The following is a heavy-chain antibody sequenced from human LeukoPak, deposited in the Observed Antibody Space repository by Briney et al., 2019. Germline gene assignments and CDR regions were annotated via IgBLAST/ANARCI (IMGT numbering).Heavy chain of an antibody. CDR2: INPNSGGT. CDR1: GYIFTNYY. CDR3: ARYIVVVVSATPGDYFDY. V-gene: IGHV1-2*02. J-gene: IGHJ4*02. D-gene: IGHD2-15*01. Sequence: ASVKVSCKASGYIFTNYYLHWVRQAPGQGLEWMGWINPNSGGTNYAQKFQGRVTMTRDTFISTAYMELSRLRSDDTAVYYCARYIVVVVSATPGDYFDYWGQGTRVTVSS.